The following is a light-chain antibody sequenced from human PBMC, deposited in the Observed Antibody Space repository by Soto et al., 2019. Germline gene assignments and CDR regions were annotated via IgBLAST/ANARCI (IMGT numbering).Light chain of an antibody. Sequence: EIVLTQSPGTLSVSPGDRATLSCRASQSVGSNLAWYQQRPGQAPRLLIYDASTRATGVPARFSGSWSATEFTLSISSLQSEDFALYFCQQYSDWPLYTFGLGTKVEIK. CDR1: QSVGSN. J-gene: IGKJ2*01. V-gene: IGKV3-15*01. CDR2: DAS. CDR3: QQYSDWPLYT.